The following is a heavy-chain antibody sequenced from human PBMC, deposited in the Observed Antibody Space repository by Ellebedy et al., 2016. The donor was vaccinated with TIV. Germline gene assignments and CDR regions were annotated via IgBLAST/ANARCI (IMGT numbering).Heavy chain of an antibody. J-gene: IGHJ6*02. CDR2: ISWNSGTI. CDR3: AKGSGSYFSYGMDV. D-gene: IGHD3-10*01. Sequence: SLKISCAASGFTFDDYAMHWVRQAPGKGLEWVSGISWNSGTIGYADSVKGRFTISRDNAKNSLYLQMNSLRAEYTALYYCAKGSGSYFSYGMDVWGQGTTVTVSS. V-gene: IGHV3-9*01. CDR1: GFTFDDYA.